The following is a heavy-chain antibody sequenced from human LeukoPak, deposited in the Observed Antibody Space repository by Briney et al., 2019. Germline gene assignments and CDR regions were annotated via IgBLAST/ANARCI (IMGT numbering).Heavy chain of an antibody. J-gene: IGHJ6*04. D-gene: IGHD6-19*01. CDR2: IKQDGSEK. CDR1: GLTFSNYW. V-gene: IGHV3-7*01. Sequence: PGRSLRLSCAASGLTFSNYWMSWVRQAPGKGLEWVANIKQDGSEKNYVDSVKGRFTISRDNAKNSLYLQMNSLRGEDTAVYYCARGSDSSGPWGKGTTVTISS. CDR3: ARGSDSSGP.